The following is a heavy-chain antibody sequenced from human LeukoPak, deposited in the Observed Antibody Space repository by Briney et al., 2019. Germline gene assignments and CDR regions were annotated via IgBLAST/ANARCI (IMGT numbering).Heavy chain of an antibody. Sequence: SETLSLTCTVSGGSISSYYWSWIRQPPGKGLEWIGYIYYSGSTNYNPSLKSRVTISVDTSKNQFSLKLSSVTAADTAVYYCARGPDAVFRWSAGEFDYWGQGTLVTVSS. D-gene: IGHD3-10*01. CDR2: IYYSGST. J-gene: IGHJ4*02. V-gene: IGHV4-59*01. CDR3: ARGPDAVFRWSAGEFDY. CDR1: GGSISSYY.